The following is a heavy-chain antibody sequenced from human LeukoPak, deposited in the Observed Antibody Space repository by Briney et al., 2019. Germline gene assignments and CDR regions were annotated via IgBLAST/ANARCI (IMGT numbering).Heavy chain of an antibody. CDR3: ARDNWNYGNYYYYMDV. V-gene: IGHV4-39*07. D-gene: IGHD1-7*01. J-gene: IGHJ6*03. CDR1: GGSISSNIYY. Sequence: SETLSLTCTVSGGSISSNIYYWGWLRQPPGGGLEWIGSISYSGITYYNSSLKSRVAISVDTSKNHFSLNLNSVTAADTAVYYCARDNWNYGNYYYYMDVWGKGTTVTVSS. CDR2: ISYSGIT.